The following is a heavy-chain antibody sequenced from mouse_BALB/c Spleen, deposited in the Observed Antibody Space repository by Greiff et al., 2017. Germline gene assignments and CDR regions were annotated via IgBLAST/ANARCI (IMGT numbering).Heavy chain of an antibody. V-gene: IGHV2-2*02. J-gene: IGHJ4*01. CDR2: IWSGGST. D-gene: IGHD2-3*01. Sequence: VQLQQSGPGLVQPSQSLSITCTVSGFSLTSYGVHWVRQSPGKGLEWLGVIWSGGSTDYNAAFISRLSISKDNSKSQVFFKMNSLQANDTAIYYCARNLRDGYYNGYAMDYWGQGTSVTVSS. CDR3: ARNLRDGYYNGYAMDY. CDR1: GFSLTSYG.